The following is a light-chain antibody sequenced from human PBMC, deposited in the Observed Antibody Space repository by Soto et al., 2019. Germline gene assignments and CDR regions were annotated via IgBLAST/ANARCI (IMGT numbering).Light chain of an antibody. Sequence: DIQMTQSPSSLSVSVGDRVTITCRASQRVGKYLAWFQQKPGRAPESLIYDISTLQSWVPSKFSGSGSGTDFTLTINSLQPEDSATYYCQQYHTYPRTFGQGTRLEIK. V-gene: IGKV1-16*02. J-gene: IGKJ5*01. CDR3: QQYHTYPRT. CDR2: DIS. CDR1: QRVGKY.